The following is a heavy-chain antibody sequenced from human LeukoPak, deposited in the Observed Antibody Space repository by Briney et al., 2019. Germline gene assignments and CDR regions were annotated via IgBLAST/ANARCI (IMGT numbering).Heavy chain of an antibody. Sequence: GGSLRLSCAASGFTFSDYYMSWIRQAPGKGPEWVSYISSSGSTIYYADSVKGRFTISRDNAKNSLYLQMNSLRAEDTAVYYCARTKPYYDSSGSDLWGQGTLVTVSS. CDR3: ARTKPYYDSSGSDL. D-gene: IGHD3-22*01. J-gene: IGHJ5*02. CDR1: GFTFSDYY. V-gene: IGHV3-11*01. CDR2: ISSSGSTI.